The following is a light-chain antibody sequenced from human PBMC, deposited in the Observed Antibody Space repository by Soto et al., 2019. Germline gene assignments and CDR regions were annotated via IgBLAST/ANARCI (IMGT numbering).Light chain of an antibody. J-gene: IGKJ1*01. CDR2: ATS. CDR1: QSVSSSY. Sequence: EIVLTQSPGTLSLSPGERATLSCRTSQSVSSSYLAWSQQKPGQAPRLLISATSSRAAGVPDRFSGSGSGTDFTLTIIRLEPEDSAVYYCHQYVSAPPAWAFGQGTKVEIK. CDR3: HQYVSAPPAWA. V-gene: IGKV3-20*01.